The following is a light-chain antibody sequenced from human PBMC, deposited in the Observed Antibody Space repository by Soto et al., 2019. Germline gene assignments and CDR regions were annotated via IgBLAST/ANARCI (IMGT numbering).Light chain of an antibody. CDR2: KAS. CDR3: QHYNSYSEA. Sequence: IQMTQSPSSLSASVGDRVTITCRASQSISSWLAWYQQKPGKAPKLLIYKASTLKSGVPSRFSGSGSGTEFTLTISSLQPDDFATYYCQHYNSYSEAFGQGTRLEIK. J-gene: IGKJ5*01. CDR1: QSISSW. V-gene: IGKV1-5*03.